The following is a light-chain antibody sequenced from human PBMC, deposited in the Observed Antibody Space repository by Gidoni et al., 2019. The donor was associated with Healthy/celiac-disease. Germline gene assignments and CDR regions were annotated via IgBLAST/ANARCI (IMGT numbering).Light chain of an antibody. CDR2: GKN. CDR3: SSRDSSGNHWV. V-gene: IGLV3-19*01. Sequence: SSELTQDPAVSVALGQTVRITCQGDSLRSYYARWYQQEPGQAPVLVIYGKNNRPSGIPDRFSGSSSGNTASLTITGAQAEDEADYYCSSRDSSGNHWVFGGGTKLTVL. J-gene: IGLJ3*02. CDR1: SLRSYY.